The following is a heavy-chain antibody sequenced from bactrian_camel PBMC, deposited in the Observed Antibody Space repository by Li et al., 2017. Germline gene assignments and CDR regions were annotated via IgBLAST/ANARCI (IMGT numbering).Heavy chain of an antibody. J-gene: IGHJ4*01. CDR3: AAANVPVVAIATMTRVLREMDFPD. CDR1: GFTFSSYY. V-gene: IGHV3-2*01. D-gene: IGHD2*01. CDR2: IYSDGSNT. Sequence: HVQLVESGGGSVQPGGSLKLSCAGAGFTFSSYYMSWVRQAPGKGLEWVSSIYSDGSNTYYADSVKGRFTISRDNAKNTVYLQMNSLKAEDTAIYYCAAANVPVVAIATMTRVLREMDFPDWGRGTQVTVS.